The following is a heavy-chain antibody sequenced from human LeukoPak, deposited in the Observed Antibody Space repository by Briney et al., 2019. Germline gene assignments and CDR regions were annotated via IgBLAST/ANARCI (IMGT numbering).Heavy chain of an antibody. J-gene: IGHJ4*02. CDR1: GGSISSSSYY. D-gene: IGHD2-15*01. V-gene: IGHV4-39*07. CDR2: IYYSGST. Sequence: SETLSLTCTVSGGSISSSSYYWGWIHQPPGKGLEWIGSIYYSGSTYYNPSLKSRVIISVDTSKNQFSLKLSSVTAADTAVYYCARLAAREFDYWGQGNLVTVSS. CDR3: ARLAAREFDY.